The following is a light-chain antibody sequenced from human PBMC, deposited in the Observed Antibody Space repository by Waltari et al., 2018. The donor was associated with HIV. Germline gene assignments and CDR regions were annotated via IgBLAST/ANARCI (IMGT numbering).Light chain of an antibody. CDR2: DDR. Sequence: SSVRTHPPSVCVALGQTARIPCRRPNLGSKRLLWYQQRPGQAPVLGVYDDRVRPSGVPDRFSGSNSGNTATLTISRVEAEDEADYYCSVWNSSSALRVFGGGTKLTVL. CDR1: NLGSKR. CDR3: SVWNSSSALRV. V-gene: IGLV3-21*02. J-gene: IGLJ3*02.